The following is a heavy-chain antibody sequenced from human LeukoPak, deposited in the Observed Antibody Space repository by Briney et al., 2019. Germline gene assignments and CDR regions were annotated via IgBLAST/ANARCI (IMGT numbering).Heavy chain of an antibody. J-gene: IGHJ5*02. CDR3: ANWPGVIVVVPAAAHTMNWFDP. V-gene: IGHV1-8*01. CDR1: GYTFTSYD. CDR2: MNPNSGNT. Sequence: ASVKVSCKASGYTFTSYDINWVRQATGQGLEWMGWMNPNSGNTGYAQKFQGRVTMTRNTSISTAYMELSSLRSEDTAVYYCANWPGVIVVVPAAAHTMNWFDPWGQGTLVTVSS. D-gene: IGHD2-2*01.